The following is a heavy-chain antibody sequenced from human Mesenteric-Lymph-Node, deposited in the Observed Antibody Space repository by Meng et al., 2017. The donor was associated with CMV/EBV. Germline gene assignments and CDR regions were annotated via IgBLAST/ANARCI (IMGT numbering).Heavy chain of an antibody. CDR3: ASGYYYDSSGTWDY. V-gene: IGHV3-9*01. CDR2: ISWNSGSI. CDR1: GFTFDDDA. D-gene: IGHD3-22*01. J-gene: IGHJ4*02. Sequence: SCAASGFTFDDDAMHWVRQAPGKGLEWVSGISWNSGSIGYADSVKGRFTISRDNAKNSLYLQMNSLRAEDTAVYYCASGYYYDSSGTWDYWGQGTLVTVSS.